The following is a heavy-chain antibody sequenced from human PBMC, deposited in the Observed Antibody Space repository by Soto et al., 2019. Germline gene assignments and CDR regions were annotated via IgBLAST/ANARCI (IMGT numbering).Heavy chain of an antibody. CDR3: ARHQGGITVFGVVHALFDY. CDR2: ISYSGST. J-gene: IGHJ4*02. CDR1: GGSISSSTYY. V-gene: IGHV4-39*01. Sequence: SETLSLTCTVSGGSISSSTYYWGWIRQPPGKGLAWIGSISYSGSTYYNPSLKSRVAISVDTSKNQFSLNLSSVTAADTAVYYCARHQGGITVFGVVHALFDYWGQGTLVTVSS. D-gene: IGHD3-3*01.